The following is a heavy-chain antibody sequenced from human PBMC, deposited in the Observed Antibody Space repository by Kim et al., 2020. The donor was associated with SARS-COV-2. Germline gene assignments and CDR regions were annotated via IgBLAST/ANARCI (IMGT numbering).Heavy chain of an antibody. CDR3: ARGSDIPANWFDP. J-gene: IGHJ5*02. CDR2: IYYSGST. D-gene: IGHD3-9*01. V-gene: IGHV4-31*03. Sequence: SETLSLTCTVSGGSISSGGYYWSWIRQHPGKGLEWIGYIYYSGSTYYNPSLKSRVTISVDTSKNQFSLKLSSVTAADTAVYYCARGSDIPANWFDPWGQGTLVTVSS. CDR1: GGSISSGGYY.